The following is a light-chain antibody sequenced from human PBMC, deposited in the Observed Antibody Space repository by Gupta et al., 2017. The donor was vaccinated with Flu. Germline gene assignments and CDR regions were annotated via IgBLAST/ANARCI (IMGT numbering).Light chain of an antibody. CDR2: RSV. V-gene: IGLV1-47*01. CDR3: ASWDDSLNGWV. CDR1: SSNIENNF. Sequence: QSVLTQPPSASGTPGQRITMSCSGTSSNIENNFVYWYQHFPGMAPKLLIYRSVRRPSGVPGRFSASKSGTSATLAISEFRAEDEADYYCASWDDSLNGWVFGAGTKVTVL. J-gene: IGLJ3*02.